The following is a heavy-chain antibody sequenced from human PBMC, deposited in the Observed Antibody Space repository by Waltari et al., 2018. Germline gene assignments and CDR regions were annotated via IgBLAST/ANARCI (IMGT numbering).Heavy chain of an antibody. CDR3: AGRILTGQGTTLNWLDP. CDR2: ISPCYSGT. V-gene: IGHV5-51*03. D-gene: IGHD1-1*01. J-gene: IGHJ5*02. Sequence: EGQLVQSGAEVKKPGEPLRISCRDSGYGFVSYWIVWVRPWPGKAQERMWRISPCYSGTRYNPSFRGQVTSAADKSSSPVYLQGGGLKASDRVIYYCAGRILTGQGTTLNWLDPWGQGTLVTVSS. CDR1: GYGFVSYW.